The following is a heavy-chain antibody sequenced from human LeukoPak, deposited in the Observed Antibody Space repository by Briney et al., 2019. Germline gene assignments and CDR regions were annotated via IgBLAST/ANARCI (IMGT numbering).Heavy chain of an antibody. Sequence: SETLSLTCTVSGGSINNYYWSWIRQTPGKGLEWIGYIYYIGSTNFNPSLKSRVTMSIDRSKNQFSLSLTSVTAADTAVYYCARQHQRVGANTWDFWFDPWGQGTLVTVSS. D-gene: IGHD1-26*01. V-gene: IGHV4-59*08. J-gene: IGHJ5*02. CDR3: ARQHQRVGANTWDFWFDP. CDR1: GGSINNYY. CDR2: IYYIGST.